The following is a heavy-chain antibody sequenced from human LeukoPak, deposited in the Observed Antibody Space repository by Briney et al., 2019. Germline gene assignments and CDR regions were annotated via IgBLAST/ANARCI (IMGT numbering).Heavy chain of an antibody. CDR1: GFTFSSYA. Sequence: KTGGSLRLSCAASGFTFSSYAMSWIRQAPGKGLEWVSSISSSGSFTHYADSVKGRFTISRDRPKNSLSLQMNSLRAEDTAVYYCARDLLPNTLASPGHWGQGTLVTVSS. D-gene: IGHD3-16*01. V-gene: IGHV3-11*05. CDR2: ISSSGSFT. CDR3: ARDLLPNTLASPGH. J-gene: IGHJ4*02.